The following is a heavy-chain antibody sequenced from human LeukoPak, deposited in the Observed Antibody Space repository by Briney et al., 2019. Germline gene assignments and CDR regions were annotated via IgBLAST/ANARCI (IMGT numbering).Heavy chain of an antibody. Sequence: GGSLRLSCAAYGFTVSRNYMRWVRQAPGKGLEWVSVIYSGVSTYYADSVQGRFTISRDNSRNRLYLLLNRLSAEDTALHSFPKDSRYCSGGSCYGWFDPWGQGTLVTVS. J-gene: IGHJ5*02. V-gene: IGHV3-66*01. CDR2: IYSGVST. D-gene: IGHD2-15*01. CDR3: PKDSRYCSGGSCYGWFDP. CDR1: GFTVSRNY.